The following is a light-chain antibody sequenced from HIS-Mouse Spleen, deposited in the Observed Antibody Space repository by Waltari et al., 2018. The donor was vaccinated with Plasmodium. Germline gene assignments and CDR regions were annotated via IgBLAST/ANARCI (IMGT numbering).Light chain of an antibody. CDR1: QSFSSN. CDR2: GAS. CDR3: QQYNNWSFT. V-gene: IGKV3-15*01. J-gene: IGKJ3*01. Sequence: EIVMTQSPATLSVSPGERATLSCRASQSFSSNVAWYQQKPGQAPRLLIYGASTRATGSPARFSGSGSGTEFTLTISSLQSEDFAVYYCQQYNNWSFTFGPGTKVDIK.